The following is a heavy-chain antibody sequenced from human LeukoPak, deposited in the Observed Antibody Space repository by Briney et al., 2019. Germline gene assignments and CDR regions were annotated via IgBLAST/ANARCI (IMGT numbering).Heavy chain of an antibody. D-gene: IGHD6-19*01. V-gene: IGHV4-4*07. Sequence: SETLSLTCTVSGGSISSDYWSWIRQPPGKGLEWIGRMYSSGSTDYKPSFKSRVTMSADTSKKPFSLRLTSVTSADTAVYYCARERYSRGWYADYWGQGTLVTVSS. CDR2: MYSSGST. CDR1: GGSISSDY. J-gene: IGHJ4*02. CDR3: ARERYSRGWYADY.